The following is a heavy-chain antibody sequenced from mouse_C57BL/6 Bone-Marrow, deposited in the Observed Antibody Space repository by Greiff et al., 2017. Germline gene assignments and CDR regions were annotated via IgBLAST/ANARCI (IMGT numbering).Heavy chain of an antibody. CDR3: AREGSGKDWYCDV. Sequence: EVKLQESGPGLVKPSQSLSLTCSVTGYSITSGYYWNWIRQFPGNKLEWMGYISYDGSNNYNPSLKNRISITRDTSKNQFFLKLNSVTTEDTATYYCAREGSGKDWYCDVWGTGTTVTVSS. J-gene: IGHJ1*03. D-gene: IGHD4-1*01. V-gene: IGHV3-6*01. CDR2: ISYDGSN. CDR1: GYSITSGYY.